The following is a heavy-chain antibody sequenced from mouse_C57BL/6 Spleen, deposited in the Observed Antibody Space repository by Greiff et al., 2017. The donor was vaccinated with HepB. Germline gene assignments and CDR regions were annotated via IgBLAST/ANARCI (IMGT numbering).Heavy chain of an antibody. CDR2: IDPSDSYT. CDR1: GYTFTSYW. CDR3: ASSPWVSFAY. Sequence: VQLQQPGAELVKPGASVKLSCKASGYTFTSYWMQWVKQRPGQGLEWIGEIDPSDSYTNYNQKFKGKATLTVDTSSSPAYMQLSSLTSEDSAVYYCASSPWVSFAYWGQGTLVTVSA. D-gene: IGHD4-1*01. V-gene: IGHV1-50*01. J-gene: IGHJ3*01.